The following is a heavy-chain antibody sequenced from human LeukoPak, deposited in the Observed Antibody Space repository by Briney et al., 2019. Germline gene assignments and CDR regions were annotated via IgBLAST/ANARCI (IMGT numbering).Heavy chain of an antibody. V-gene: IGHV3-74*01. D-gene: IGHD1-26*01. CDR1: GFTFSTYW. CDR2: INSDGGTT. CDR3: VRDLGGRSGH. J-gene: IGHJ4*02. Sequence: PGGSLRLSGAASGFTFSTYWMHWVRQAPGKGLVWVSRINSDGGTTTYADSVKGRFTIFRDNAKNTLYLQMNSLRAEDTAVYYCVRDLGGRSGHWGQGTLVTVSS.